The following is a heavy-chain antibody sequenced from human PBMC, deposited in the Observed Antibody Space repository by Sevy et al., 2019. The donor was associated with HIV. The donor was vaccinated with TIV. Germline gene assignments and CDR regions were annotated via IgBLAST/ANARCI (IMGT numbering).Heavy chain of an antibody. CDR2: INTDGESI. D-gene: IGHD1-26*01. J-gene: IGHJ4*02. V-gene: IGHV3-74*01. CDR1: GFTFSNYW. Sequence: GGSLRLSCAASGFTFSNYWMHWVRQAPGKGLVWVSHINTDGESIRYADSVKGRFTISRDNAKNTLYPQVNSLRAEDTAVYYCARGTRGTFGNWGQGTLVTVSS. CDR3: ARGTRGTFGN.